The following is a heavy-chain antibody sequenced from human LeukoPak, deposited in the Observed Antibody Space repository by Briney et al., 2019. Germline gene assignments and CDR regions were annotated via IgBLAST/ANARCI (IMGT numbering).Heavy chain of an antibody. J-gene: IGHJ5*02. CDR3: ARGTLGVVITGFDP. V-gene: IGHV4-59*01. Sequence: SETLSLTCTVSGGSISSYYWSWIRQPPGKGLVWIGYIYYSGRTNYNPSLKSRVTISVDTSKNQFSLKLCSVTAADTAVYYCARGTLGVVITGFDPWGQGTLVTVSS. D-gene: IGHD3-3*01. CDR1: GGSISSYY. CDR2: IYYSGRT.